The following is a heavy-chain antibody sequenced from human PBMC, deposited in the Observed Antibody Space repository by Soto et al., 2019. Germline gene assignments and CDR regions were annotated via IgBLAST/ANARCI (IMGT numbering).Heavy chain of an antibody. V-gene: IGHV1-69*01. D-gene: IGHD6-6*01. CDR1: GGTFSSYA. CDR2: IIPIFGTA. Sequence: PGESLKISCKASGGTFSSYAISWVRQAPGQGLEWMGGIIPIFGTANYAQKFQGRVTITAGESTSTAYMELSSLRSEDTAVYYCASDEYSSSSFDYWGQGTLVTVSS. J-gene: IGHJ4*02. CDR3: ASDEYSSSSFDY.